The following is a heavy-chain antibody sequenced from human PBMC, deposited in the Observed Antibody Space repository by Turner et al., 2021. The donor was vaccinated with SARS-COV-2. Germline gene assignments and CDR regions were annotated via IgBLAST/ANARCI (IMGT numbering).Heavy chain of an antibody. V-gene: IGHV1-3*03. J-gene: IGHJ4*02. CDR3: AREPLPLGF. D-gene: IGHD7-27*01. CDR2: INGGNGRT. Sequence: SCKTSGFTFITYVIQWVRQAPGQRPEWLGSINGGNGRTEYAEEFKGRVTMTRETSANTAYMELGSLKAEDVALYYCAREPLPLGFWGQGTLVTVSS. CDR1: GFTFITYV.